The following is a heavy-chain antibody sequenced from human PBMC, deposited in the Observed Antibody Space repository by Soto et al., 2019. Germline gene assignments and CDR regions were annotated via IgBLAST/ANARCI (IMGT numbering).Heavy chain of an antibody. CDR3: ARERGYSSGWYGNWFDP. V-gene: IGHV4-59*01. Sequence: SETLSITCTISVGSISIYYWSWIRQPPGKGLEWIGYIYYSGSTNYNPSLKSRVTISVDTSKNQFSLKLSSVTAADTAVYYCARERGYSSGWYGNWFDPWGQGTLVTVSS. D-gene: IGHD6-19*01. CDR1: VGSISIYY. CDR2: IYYSGST. J-gene: IGHJ5*02.